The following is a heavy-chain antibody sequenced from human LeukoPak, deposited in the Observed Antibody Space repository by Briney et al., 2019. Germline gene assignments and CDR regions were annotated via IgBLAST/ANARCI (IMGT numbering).Heavy chain of an antibody. V-gene: IGHV4-30-4*08. CDR2: IYYSGTT. CDR3: ARDPRFCSTTNCPYGPNP. D-gene: IGHD2-2*01. CDR1: GGSIRSGDYY. J-gene: IGHJ5*02. Sequence: PSQTLSLTCIVSGGSIRSGDYYWCWIRQPPGKGLEWIGFIYYSGTTSYNPSLKSRVTISRDTSKNQFSMKLTSVTAADTAVYYCARDPRFCSTTNCPYGPNPWGQGTLVTVSS.